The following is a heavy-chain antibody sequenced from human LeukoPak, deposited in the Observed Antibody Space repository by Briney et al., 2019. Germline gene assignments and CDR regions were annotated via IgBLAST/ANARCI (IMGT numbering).Heavy chain of an antibody. CDR3: VRERDGFDV. V-gene: IGHV3-30*04. CDR2: ISKDESYI. J-gene: IGHJ3*01. CDR1: GFTFRTDI. Sequence: QSGGFLRLSCAASGFTFRTDIMNWVRQAPGKGLEWVAVISKDESYIHYADSVKGRITISRDISTNTLFLQMDSLRVEDTALYYCVRERDGFDVWGQGTTVTVFS.